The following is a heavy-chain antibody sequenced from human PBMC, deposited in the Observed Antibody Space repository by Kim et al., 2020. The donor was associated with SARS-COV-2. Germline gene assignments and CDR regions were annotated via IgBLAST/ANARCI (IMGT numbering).Heavy chain of an antibody. CDR1: GGSISSGGYS. CDR3: ARGWAYCSSTSCYTGDAYYYGMDV. V-gene: IGHV4-30-2*01. D-gene: IGHD2-2*02. Sequence: SETLSLTCAVSGGSISSGGYSWSWIRQPPGKGLEWIGYIYHSGSTYYNPSLKSRVTISVDRSKNQFSLKLSSVTAADTAVYYCARGWAYCSSTSCYTGDAYYYGMDVWGQGTTVTVSS. CDR2: IYHSGST. J-gene: IGHJ6*02.